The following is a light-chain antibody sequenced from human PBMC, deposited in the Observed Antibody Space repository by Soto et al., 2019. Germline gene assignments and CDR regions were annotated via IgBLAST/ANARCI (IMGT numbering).Light chain of an antibody. CDR1: SSNIGSNT. V-gene: IGLV1-44*01. CDR3: AAWDDSLNGVL. J-gene: IGLJ2*01. CDR2: NNN. Sequence: QSVLTQPPSASTTPGQRVTISCSGSSSNIGSNTVNWYQQLPGTAPKLLIYNNNQRPSGVPDRISGSKSATSAFLAISGLQSEDEADYYCAAWDDSLNGVLFGGGTKVTVL.